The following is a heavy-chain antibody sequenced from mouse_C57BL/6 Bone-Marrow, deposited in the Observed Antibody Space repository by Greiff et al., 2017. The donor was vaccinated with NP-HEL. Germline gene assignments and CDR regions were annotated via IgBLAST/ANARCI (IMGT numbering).Heavy chain of an antibody. J-gene: IGHJ2*01. Sequence: QVQLQQSGPELVKPGASVKISCKASGYSFTSYYIHWVKQRPGQGLEWIGWIYPGSGNTKYNEKFKGKATLTADTSSSTAYMQLSSLTSEDSAVYYCARDLYYYGSSYRFDDWGQGTTLTVSS. CDR1: GYSFTSYY. CDR3: ARDLYYYGSSYRFDD. D-gene: IGHD1-1*01. CDR2: IYPGSGNT. V-gene: IGHV1-66*01.